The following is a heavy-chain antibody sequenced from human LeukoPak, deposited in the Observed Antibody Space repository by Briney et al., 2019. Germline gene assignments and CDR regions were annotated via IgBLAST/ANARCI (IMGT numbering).Heavy chain of an antibody. V-gene: IGHV4-30-4*01. CDR1: GGSTSSGDYY. Sequence: SQTLSLTCTVSGGSTSSGDYYWSWIRQPPGKGLEWIGYIYYSGSTYYNPSLKSRVTISVDTSKNQFSLKLSSVTAADTAVYYCARRTENWNYFDYWGQGTLVTVSS. CDR3: ARRTENWNYFDY. D-gene: IGHD1-1*01. CDR2: IYYSGST. J-gene: IGHJ4*02.